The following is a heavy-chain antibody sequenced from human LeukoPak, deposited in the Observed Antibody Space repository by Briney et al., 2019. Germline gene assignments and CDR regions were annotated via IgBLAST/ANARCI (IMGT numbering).Heavy chain of an antibody. D-gene: IGHD2-15*01. CDR3: AKLGYCSGGSCYYYYGMDV. V-gene: IGHV3-23*01. CDR1: GFTFSSYA. Sequence: PGGSLRPSCAASGFTFSSYAMSWVRQAPGKGLEWVSAISGSGGSTYYADSVKGRFTISRDNSKNTLYLQMNSLRAEDTAVYYCAKLGYCSGGSCYYYYGMDVWGKGTTVTVSS. CDR2: ISGSGGST. J-gene: IGHJ6*04.